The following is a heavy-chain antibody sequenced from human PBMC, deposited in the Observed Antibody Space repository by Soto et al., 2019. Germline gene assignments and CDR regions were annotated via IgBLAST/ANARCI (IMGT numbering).Heavy chain of an antibody. Sequence: ASVKVSSKASGFTFTCYGISWARQAPGQGLEWMGWISAYNGNTNYAQKLQGRVTMTTDTSTSTAYMELRSLRSDDTAVYYCARGVAAAGTTDYWGQGTLVTVSS. CDR1: GFTFTCYG. D-gene: IGHD6-13*01. CDR2: ISAYNGNT. CDR3: ARGVAAAGTTDY. J-gene: IGHJ4*02. V-gene: IGHV1-18*01.